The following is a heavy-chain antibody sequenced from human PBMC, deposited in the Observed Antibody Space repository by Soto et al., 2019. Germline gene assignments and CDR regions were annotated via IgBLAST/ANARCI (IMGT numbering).Heavy chain of an antibody. V-gene: IGHV3-66*01. CDR2: IHRAGST. Sequence: EVQLVESGGGLVQPGGSLRLSCAASGFSVSNNYLIWVRQAPGKGLEWVSVIHRAGSTYYADSVKGRFTISRDNSKNTEYLQMNTLGANDAAVYYCARVDGATSGWGQGTLVTVSS. J-gene: IGHJ4*02. D-gene: IGHD2-15*01. CDR3: ARVDGATSG. CDR1: GFSVSNNY.